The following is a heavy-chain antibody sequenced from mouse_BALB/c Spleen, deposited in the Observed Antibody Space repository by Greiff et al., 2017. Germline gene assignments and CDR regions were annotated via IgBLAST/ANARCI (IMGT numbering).Heavy chain of an antibody. CDR1: GFSLTSYG. J-gene: IGHJ3*01. V-gene: IGHV2-9*02. Sequence: VKLMESGPGLVAPSQSLSITCTVSGFSLTSYGVHWVRQPPGKGLEWLGVIWAGGSTNYNSALMSRLSISKDNSKSQVFLKMNSLQTDDTAMYYCARDNYRYDGAWFAYWGQGTLVTVSA. CDR2: IWAGGST. CDR3: ARDNYRYDGAWFAY. D-gene: IGHD2-14*01.